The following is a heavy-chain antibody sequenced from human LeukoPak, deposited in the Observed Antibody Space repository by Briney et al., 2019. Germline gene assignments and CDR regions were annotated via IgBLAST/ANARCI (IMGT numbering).Heavy chain of an antibody. V-gene: IGHV4-61*01. D-gene: IGHD6-19*01. CDR3: AREHSGWFRY. Sequence: SETLSLTCTVSGGSVSSGSYYWSWIRQPPGKGLEWIGYIYYSGSTNYNPSLKSRVTISVDTSKNQFSLKLSSVTAADTAVYYCAREHSGWFRYWGQGTLVTVPS. J-gene: IGHJ4*02. CDR2: IYYSGST. CDR1: GGSVSSGSYY.